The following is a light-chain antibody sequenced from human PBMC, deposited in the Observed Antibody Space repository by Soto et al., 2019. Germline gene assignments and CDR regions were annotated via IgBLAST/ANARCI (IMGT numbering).Light chain of an antibody. CDR1: SSNTGNNA. Sequence: QSVLTQPPSVSEAPRQRVTISCSGSSSNTGNNAVSWYQQLPGKAPKLLMYYDDLLPSGVSDRFSGSKSGTSASLAISGLQSEDEADYYCVAWDDSRNGHVFGTGTKLTVL. V-gene: IGLV1-36*01. CDR3: VAWDDSRNGHV. J-gene: IGLJ1*01. CDR2: YDD.